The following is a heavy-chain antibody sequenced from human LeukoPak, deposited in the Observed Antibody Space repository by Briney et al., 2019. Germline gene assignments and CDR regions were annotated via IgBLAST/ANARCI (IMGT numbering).Heavy chain of an antibody. V-gene: IGHV3-23*01. CDR3: AKDTVRGDGYWEFDY. Sequence: PGGSLRLSCAASGFTFNSYAMTWVRQAPGKGLEWVSGILQSGGDRYYSDSVKGRFTVSRDNFKNTLYLQMNSLRVDDTAIYYCAKDTVRGDGYWEFDYWGQGTLVTVSS. CDR1: GFTFNSYA. D-gene: IGHD2-21*01. CDR2: ILQSGGDR. J-gene: IGHJ4*02.